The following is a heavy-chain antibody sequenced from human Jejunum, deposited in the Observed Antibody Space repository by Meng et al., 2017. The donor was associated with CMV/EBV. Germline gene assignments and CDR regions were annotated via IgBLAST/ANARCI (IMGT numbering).Heavy chain of an antibody. CDR1: DSVSSNSAD. CDR3: ARAPRYNWNFDY. Sequence: DSVSSNSADWNWIRQSQSRGIEWLGRTYYRSKWDNDYAVSVKSRITINPDTSQNQFSLQLNSVTPEDTAVYYCARAPRYNWNFDYWGQGTLVTVSS. CDR2: TYYRSKWDN. D-gene: IGHD1-20*01. J-gene: IGHJ4*02. V-gene: IGHV6-1*01.